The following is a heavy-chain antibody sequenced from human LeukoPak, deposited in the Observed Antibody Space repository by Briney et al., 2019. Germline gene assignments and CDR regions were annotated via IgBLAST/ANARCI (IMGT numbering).Heavy chain of an antibody. CDR1: GFSLSTSGVG. V-gene: IGHV2-5*02. Sequence: SGPTLVKPTQTLTLTCTFSGFSLSTSGVGVGWIRQPPGKALEWLSLIYWDDDKRYSPSLKSRLTITKDTSKNQVVLTMTNMDPVDTATYYCAHRTYYYDSSGHAFDYWGQGTLVTVSP. CDR2: IYWDDDK. J-gene: IGHJ4*02. D-gene: IGHD3-22*01. CDR3: AHRTYYYDSSGHAFDY.